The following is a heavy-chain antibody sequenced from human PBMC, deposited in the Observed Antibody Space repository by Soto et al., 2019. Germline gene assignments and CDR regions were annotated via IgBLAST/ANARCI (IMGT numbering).Heavy chain of an antibody. Sequence: ASVKGSSKASGYTFSSYGISWVRQAPGQGREWMGWISAYNGNTNYAQKLQGRVTMTTDTSTSTAYMELRSLRSDDTAVYYCARNDYEQNFDDWGQGTLVTVSS. J-gene: IGHJ4*02. CDR3: ARNDYEQNFDD. V-gene: IGHV1-18*01. CDR1: GYTFSSYG. D-gene: IGHD3-22*01. CDR2: ISAYNGNT.